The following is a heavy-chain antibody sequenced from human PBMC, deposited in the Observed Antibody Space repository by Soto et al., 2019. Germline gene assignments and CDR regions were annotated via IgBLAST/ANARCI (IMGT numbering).Heavy chain of an antibody. J-gene: IGHJ4*02. Sequence: QVQLVQSGAEVKKPGASVKVSCKASGYTFTSYYMHWVRQAPGPGLEVMGIINPSGGSTSYAKKFRGRVTMTRDKSTSTVYMELSSLRSEDTAVYYCASGASSSWYVDYWGQGTLVTVSS. CDR3: ASGASSSWYVDY. CDR2: INPSGGST. CDR1: GYTFTSYY. D-gene: IGHD6-13*01. V-gene: IGHV1-46*03.